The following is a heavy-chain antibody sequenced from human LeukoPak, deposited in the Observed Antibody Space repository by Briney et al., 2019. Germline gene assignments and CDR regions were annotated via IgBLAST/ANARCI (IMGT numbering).Heavy chain of an antibody. V-gene: IGHV3-66*01. CDR2: IYKGGNT. D-gene: IGHD3-10*01. J-gene: IGHJ4*02. CDR3: ARLWFGELAFDY. Sequence: GGSLRLSCAASGFTVSSNYMNWVRQAPGKGLEWVSVIYKGGNTYYADSVKGRFTISRDNSKNTLYLQMNSLRAEDTAVYYCARLWFGELAFDYWGQGTLVTVSS. CDR1: GFTVSSNY.